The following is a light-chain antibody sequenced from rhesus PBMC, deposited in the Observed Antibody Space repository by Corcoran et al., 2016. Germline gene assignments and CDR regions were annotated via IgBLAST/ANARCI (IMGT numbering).Light chain of an antibody. CDR2: KAS. V-gene: IGKV1-22*01. Sequence: DIQMTQSPSSLSASVGDTVTITCRASQSISSWLAWYQQKPGKAPKLLIYKASTLQSGVPSRFSCSGSGTDCTLTISRLQSEDVATYDCQQYSSSPYSFGQGTKVEIK. J-gene: IGKJ2*01. CDR3: QQYSSSPYS. CDR1: QSISSW.